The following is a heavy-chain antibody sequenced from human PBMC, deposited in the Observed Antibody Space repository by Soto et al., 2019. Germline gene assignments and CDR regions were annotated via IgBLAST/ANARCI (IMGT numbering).Heavy chain of an antibody. Sequence: QVQLVQSGAEVKKPGASVKVSCKASGYTFTTHGISWVRQVPGQGLEWMGWVRGDNGHTNYAQSLQGRVTMTTDTSKNTAYMELRSLRSDDTAVYYCARDLGYCRSGTCYREWFDPWSQGTLVTVSS. V-gene: IGHV1-18*01. CDR2: VRGDNGHT. CDR3: ARDLGYCRSGTCYREWFDP. J-gene: IGHJ5*02. CDR1: GYTFTTHG. D-gene: IGHD2-15*01.